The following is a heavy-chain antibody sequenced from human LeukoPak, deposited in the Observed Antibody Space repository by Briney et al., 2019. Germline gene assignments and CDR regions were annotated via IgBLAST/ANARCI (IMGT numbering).Heavy chain of an antibody. CDR3: ARRAEGVDAFDI. CDR1: GGSISGYS. V-gene: IGHV4-59*12. CDR2: IYYSGSI. D-gene: IGHD3-10*01. Sequence: PSETLSLTCTVSGGSISGYSWSWIRQPPGKGLEWIGYIYYSGSINYNPSLKSRVTISVDTSKNQFSLKLSSVTAADTAVYYCARRAEGVDAFDIWGQGTMATVSS. J-gene: IGHJ3*02.